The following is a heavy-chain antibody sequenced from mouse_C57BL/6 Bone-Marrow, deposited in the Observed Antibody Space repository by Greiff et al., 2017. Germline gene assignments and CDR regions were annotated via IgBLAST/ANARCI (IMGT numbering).Heavy chain of an antibody. J-gene: IGHJ4*01. D-gene: IGHD1-1*02. Sequence: VQLQQSGAELVRPGTSVKMSCKASGYTFTNYWIGWAKQRPGHGLEWIGDIYPGGGYTNYNEKFKGKATLTADKSSSTAYMQFSSLTSEDSAIYYCARSLGVATRAMDYWGQGTSVTVSS. CDR1: GYTFTNYW. CDR3: ARSLGVATRAMDY. V-gene: IGHV1-63*01. CDR2: IYPGGGYT.